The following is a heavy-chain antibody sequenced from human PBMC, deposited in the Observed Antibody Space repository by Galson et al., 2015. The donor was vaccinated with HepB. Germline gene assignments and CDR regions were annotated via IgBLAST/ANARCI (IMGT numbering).Heavy chain of an antibody. Sequence: SLRLSCAASGFTFSSYAMSWVRQAPGKGLEWVSAISGSGGSTYYADSVKGRFTISRDNSKNTLYLQMNSLRAEDTAVYYCARPYSSGWYKGGDADYWGQGTLVTVSS. D-gene: IGHD6-19*01. CDR1: GFTFSSYA. J-gene: IGHJ4*02. V-gene: IGHV3-23*01. CDR2: ISGSGGST. CDR3: ARPYSSGWYKGGDADY.